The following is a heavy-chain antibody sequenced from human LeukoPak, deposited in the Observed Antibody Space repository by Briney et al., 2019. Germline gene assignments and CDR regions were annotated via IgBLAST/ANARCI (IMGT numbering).Heavy chain of an antibody. CDR3: ARGPEICSGGSCYFVVEWPHAFDI. CDR1: GFTFSNYW. Sequence: HPGGSLRLSCVGSGFTFSNYWMSWVRQAPGKGLEWVANIKHVGSEKYYADSVKGRFTISRDNSKNTLYLQMNSLRAEDTAVYYCARGPEICSGGSCYFVVEWPHAFDIWGQGTMVTVSS. V-gene: IGHV3-7*01. D-gene: IGHD2-15*01. CDR2: IKHVGSEK. J-gene: IGHJ3*02.